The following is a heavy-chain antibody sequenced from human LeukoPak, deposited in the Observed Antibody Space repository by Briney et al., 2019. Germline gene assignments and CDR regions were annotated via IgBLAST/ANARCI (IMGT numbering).Heavy chain of an antibody. CDR1: EFTFSSYW. CDR3: ARVGGIAARP. Sequence: GGSLRLSCAASEFTFSSYWMSWVRQAPGKGLEWVASINHNGNVNYYVDSVKGRFTISRDNAKNSLYLQMSNLRAEDTAVYYCARVGGIAARPWGQGTLVTVSS. D-gene: IGHD6-6*01. CDR2: INHNGNVN. V-gene: IGHV3-7*03. J-gene: IGHJ5*02.